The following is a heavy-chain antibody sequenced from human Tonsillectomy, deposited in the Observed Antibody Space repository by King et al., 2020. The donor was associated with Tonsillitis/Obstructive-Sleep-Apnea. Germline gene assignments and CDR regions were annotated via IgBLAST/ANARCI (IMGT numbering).Heavy chain of an antibody. V-gene: IGHV4-34*01. CDR3: ARGAIEVVPAAIRWFDP. D-gene: IGHD2-2*01. CDR2: INHSGST. CDR1: GGSFGGYY. J-gene: IGHJ5*02. Sequence: VQLQQWGAGLLKPSETLSLTCAVYGGSFGGYYWNWIRQPPGKGLEWIGEINHSGSTNYNPSLKSRVTISADMSKNQFSLKLSSVTAADTAVYYCARGAIEVVPAAIRWFDPWGQGTLVIVSS.